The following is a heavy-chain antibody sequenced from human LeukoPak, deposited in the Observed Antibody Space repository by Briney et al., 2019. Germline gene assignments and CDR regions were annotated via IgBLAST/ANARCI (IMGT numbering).Heavy chain of an antibody. V-gene: IGHV3-53*01. Sequence: PGGSLRLSCAASGFTVSSNYMSWVRQAPGKGLEWVSVIYSGGSTYYADSVKGRFTISRDNSKNTLYLQMNSLGAEDTAVYYCARVGWLRFLDYWGQGTLVTVSS. D-gene: IGHD5-12*01. CDR2: IYSGGST. CDR1: GFTVSSNY. CDR3: ARVGWLRFLDY. J-gene: IGHJ4*02.